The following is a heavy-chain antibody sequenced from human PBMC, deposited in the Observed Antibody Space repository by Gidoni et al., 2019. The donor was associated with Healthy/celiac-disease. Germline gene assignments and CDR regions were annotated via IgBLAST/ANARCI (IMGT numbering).Heavy chain of an antibody. CDR2: IYYSGST. D-gene: IGHD2-15*01. V-gene: IGHV4-39*01. CDR1: GGSISSSSYH. J-gene: IGHJ4*02. Sequence: QLQLQESGPGLVKPSETLSLTCTVSGGSISSSSYHWGWIRQPPGKGLEWIGSIYYSGSTYYNPSLKSRVTISVDTSKNQFPLKLSSVTAADTAVYYCARHRGFRWSPHPFDYWGQGTLVTVSS. CDR3: ARHRGFRWSPHPFDY.